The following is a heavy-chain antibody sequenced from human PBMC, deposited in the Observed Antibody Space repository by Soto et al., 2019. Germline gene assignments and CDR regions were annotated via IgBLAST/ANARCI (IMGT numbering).Heavy chain of an antibody. CDR2: VYYTGTT. CDR3: ARDTVLTGMFDL. Sequence: SETLSLTCTVSGGSIGSYHWSWVRQPPGKGLEWIASVYYTGTTNYNPSLGSRVTISIDAPENQISLKLTSVTAADTAFYYCARDTVLTGMFDLWGQGTRVPVSS. J-gene: IGHJ5*02. V-gene: IGHV4-59*01. D-gene: IGHD4-17*01. CDR1: GGSIGSYH.